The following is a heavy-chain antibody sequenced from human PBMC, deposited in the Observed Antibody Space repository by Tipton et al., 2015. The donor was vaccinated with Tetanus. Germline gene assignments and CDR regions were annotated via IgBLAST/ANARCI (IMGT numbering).Heavy chain of an antibody. Sequence: SLRLSCAASGFTVSSNYMSWVRQAPGKGLEWVSVIYSGGSTYYADSVKGRFTISRDNSKNTLYLQMNSLRAEDTAVYYCARHCRVTHFDYWGQGTLVTVSS. V-gene: IGHV3-66*04. CDR2: IYSGGST. J-gene: IGHJ4*02. CDR1: GFTVSSNY. D-gene: IGHD2-21*02. CDR3: ARHCRVTHFDY.